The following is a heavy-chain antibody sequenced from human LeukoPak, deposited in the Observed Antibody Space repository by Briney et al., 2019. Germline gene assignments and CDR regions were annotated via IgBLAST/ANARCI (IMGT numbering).Heavy chain of an antibody. CDR1: GGSISSGDYY. Sequence: PSETLSLTCTVSGGSISSGDYYWSWIRQPPGKGLEWIGYIYYSGSTYYNPSLKSRVTISVDTSKNQFSLKLSSVTAADTAVYYCASPRARGGSYPFDYWGQRTLVTVSS. CDR3: ASPRARGGSYPFDY. V-gene: IGHV4-30-4*08. CDR2: IYYSGST. D-gene: IGHD1-26*01. J-gene: IGHJ4*02.